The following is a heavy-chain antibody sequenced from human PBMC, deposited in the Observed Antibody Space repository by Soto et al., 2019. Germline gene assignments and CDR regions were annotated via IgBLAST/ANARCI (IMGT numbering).Heavy chain of an antibody. CDR2: MNPNSGNT. D-gene: IGHD2-15*01. CDR1: GYTFTSYD. V-gene: IGHV1-8*01. CDR3: ARGRWGCSGGSCYSLWWFDP. Sequence: ASVKVSCKASGYTFTSYDINWVRQATGQGLEWMGWMNPNSGNTGYAQKFQGRVTMTRNTSISTAYMELSSLRSEDTAVYYCARGRWGCSGGSCYSLWWFDPWGQGTLVTVPS. J-gene: IGHJ5*02.